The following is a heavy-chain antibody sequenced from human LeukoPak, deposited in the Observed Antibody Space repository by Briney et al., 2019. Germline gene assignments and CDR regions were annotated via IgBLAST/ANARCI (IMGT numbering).Heavy chain of an antibody. CDR1: GFTVSSNY. CDR2: IYSGGST. J-gene: IGHJ4*02. D-gene: IGHD3-10*01. Sequence: GGSLRFSCAASGFTVSSNYLSWVRQAPGKGLEWVSVIYSGGSTYYADSVKGRFTISRDNSKNTLYLQMNSLRAEDTAVYYCARDMVRGVRRDYWGQGTLVTVSS. V-gene: IGHV3-66*01. CDR3: ARDMVRGVRRDY.